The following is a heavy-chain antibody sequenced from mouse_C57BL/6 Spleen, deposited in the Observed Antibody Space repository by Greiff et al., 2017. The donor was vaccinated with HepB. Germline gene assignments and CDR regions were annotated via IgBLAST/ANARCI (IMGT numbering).Heavy chain of an antibody. CDR2: IYPGDGDT. V-gene: IGHV1-82*01. CDR3: ARDRDTTASSGGDY. D-gene: IGHD1-2*01. CDR1: GYAFSSSW. J-gene: IGHJ2*01. Sequence: QVQLQQSGPELVKPGASVKISCKASGYAFSSSWMNWVKQRPGKGLEWIGRIYPGDGDTNYNGKFKGKATLTADKSSSTAYMQLSSLTSEDSAVYFCARDRDTTASSGGDYWGQGTTLTVSS.